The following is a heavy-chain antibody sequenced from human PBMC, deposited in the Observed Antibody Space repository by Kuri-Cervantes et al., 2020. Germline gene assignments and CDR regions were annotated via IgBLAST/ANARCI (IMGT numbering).Heavy chain of an antibody. CDR1: GFAFSSYA. D-gene: IGHD6-6*01. CDR3: ARDSKYSTSSGPDYYSYYYMDV. CDR2: ISYTGST. Sequence: GSLRLSCAASGFAFSSYAMSWVRQAPGKGLEWVGYISYTGSTNYNPSLKSRVTISVDTSKNQFSLKLTSVTAADTAVYYCARDSKYSTSSGPDYYSYYYMDVWGKGTTVTVSS. J-gene: IGHJ6*03. V-gene: IGHV4-59*01.